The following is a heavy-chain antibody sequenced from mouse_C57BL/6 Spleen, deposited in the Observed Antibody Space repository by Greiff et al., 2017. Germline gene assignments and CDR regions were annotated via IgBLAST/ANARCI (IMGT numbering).Heavy chain of an antibody. CDR2: ISDGGSYT. J-gene: IGHJ4*01. CDR1: GFTFSSYA. V-gene: IGHV5-4*01. CDR3: ARDQEGYYYAMDY. Sequence: EVKLVESGGGLVKPGGSLKLSCAASGFTFSSYAMSWVRQTPEKRLEWVATISDGGSYTYYPDNVKGRFTISRDNAKNNLYLQMSHLKSEDTAMYYCARDQEGYYYAMDYWGQGTSVTVSS. D-gene: IGHD3-3*01.